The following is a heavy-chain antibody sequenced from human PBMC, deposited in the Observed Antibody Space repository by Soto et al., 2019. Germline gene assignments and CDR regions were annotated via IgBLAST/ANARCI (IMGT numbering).Heavy chain of an antibody. V-gene: IGHV3-74*01. CDR2: INTDGSHT. CDR1: GFTFRTYG. Sequence: GGSLRLSCAASGFTFRTYGMYWVRQAPGKGLVWVSRINTDGSHTNYADSVKGRFTVSRDNAKNTLYLQMNSLRAEDTAVFYCARAFSASCTSTSCPTPFYAWGQGPLVTVSS. CDR3: ARAFSASCTSTSCPTPFYA. J-gene: IGHJ5*02. D-gene: IGHD2-8*01.